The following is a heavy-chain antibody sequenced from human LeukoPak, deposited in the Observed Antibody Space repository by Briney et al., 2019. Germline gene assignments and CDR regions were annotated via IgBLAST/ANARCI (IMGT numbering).Heavy chain of an antibody. V-gene: IGHV3-66*01. CDR1: GFTVSNNY. D-gene: IGHD5-24*01. CDR2: IYRGGNI. J-gene: IGHJ3*02. Sequence: GGSLRLSCAASGFTVSNNYMRWVRQAPGKGLEWVSFIYRGGNIYYADSVKGRFTLSRDDSKSTLYLQMHSLRVEDTAVYYCARDAVRGDGYNSYGFDIWGQGTMVTVSS. CDR3: ARDAVRGDGYNSYGFDI.